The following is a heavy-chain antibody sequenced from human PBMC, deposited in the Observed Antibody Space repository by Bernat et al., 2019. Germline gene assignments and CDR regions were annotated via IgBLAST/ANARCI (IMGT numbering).Heavy chain of an antibody. V-gene: IGHV3-66*01. CDR1: GFTVSSNY. Sequence: EVQLVESGGGLVKPGGSLRLSCAASGFTVSSNYMSWVRQAPGKGLEWVSVIYSGGSTYYADSVKGRFTISRDNSKNTLYLQMNSLRAEDTAVYYCARDDYVWGSYRSPLGYWGQGTLVTVSS. CDR3: ARDDYVWGSYRSPLGY. CDR2: IYSGGST. J-gene: IGHJ4*02. D-gene: IGHD3-16*02.